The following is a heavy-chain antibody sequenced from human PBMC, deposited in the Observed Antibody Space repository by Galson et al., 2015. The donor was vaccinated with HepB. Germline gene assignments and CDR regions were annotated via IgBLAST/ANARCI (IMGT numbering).Heavy chain of an antibody. D-gene: IGHD3-10*01. J-gene: IGHJ6*02. CDR3: AKESSGSRFYYYGMDV. CDR2: ISGSGGST. V-gene: IGHV3-23*01. CDR1: GFTFSSYA. Sequence: SLRLSCAASGFTFSSYAMSWVRQAPGKGLEWVSTISGSGGSTWYADSVKGRFTISRDNSKYTLYLQMNSLRAEDTAVYHCAKESSGSRFYYYGMDVWGQGTTVTVSS.